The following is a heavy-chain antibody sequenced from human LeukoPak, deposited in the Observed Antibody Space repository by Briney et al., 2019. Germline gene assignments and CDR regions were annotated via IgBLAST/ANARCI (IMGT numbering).Heavy chain of an antibody. CDR1: GFTFSGSA. D-gene: IGHD5-18*01. CDR3: TRQGTAMVID. V-gene: IGHV3-73*01. J-gene: IGHJ4*02. CDR2: IRSKANSYAT. Sequence: PGGSLRLSCAASGFTFSGSAMHWVRQASGKGLEWVGRIRSKANSYATAYAASVKGRFTISRDDSKNTAYLQMNSLKTEDTAVYYCTRQGTAMVIDWGQGTLVTVSS.